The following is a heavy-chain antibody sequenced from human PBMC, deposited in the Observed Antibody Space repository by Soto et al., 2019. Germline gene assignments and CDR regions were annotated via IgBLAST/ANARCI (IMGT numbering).Heavy chain of an antibody. J-gene: IGHJ3*02. CDR1: GGTFSSYA. D-gene: IGHD5-12*01. V-gene: IGHV1-69*01. CDR2: IIPIFGTA. Sequence: QVQLVQSGAEVKKPGSSVKVSWKASGGTFSSYAISWVRQAPGQGLEWMGGIIPIFGTANYAQKFQGRVTITADESTSTAYMELSSLRSEDTAVYYCARSHGWAAGYKRAFDIWGQGTMVTVSS. CDR3: ARSHGWAAGYKRAFDI.